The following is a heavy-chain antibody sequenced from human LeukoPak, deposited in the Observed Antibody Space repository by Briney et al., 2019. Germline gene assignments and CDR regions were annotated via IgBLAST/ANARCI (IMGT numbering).Heavy chain of an antibody. CDR2: MNPNSGNT. J-gene: IGHJ4*02. D-gene: IGHD3-10*01. V-gene: IGHV1-8*01. Sequence: GASVKVSCTASGYTFTTYDINWVRQASGQGLEWMGWMNPNSGNTGNTQKFQGRVTMTRDTSISTAYMELSSLRSDDTAVYYCARKFLGSRGYYFDYWGQGTLVTVSS. CDR3: ARKFLGSRGYYFDY. CDR1: GYTFTTYD.